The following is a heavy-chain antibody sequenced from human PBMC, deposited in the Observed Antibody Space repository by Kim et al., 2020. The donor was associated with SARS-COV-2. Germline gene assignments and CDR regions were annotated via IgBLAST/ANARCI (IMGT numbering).Heavy chain of an antibody. V-gene: IGHV4-59*08. Sequence: NPSLKRRVTISVDTSKNQFSLKLSSVTAADTAVYYCARQGYSYGYGYFDYWGQGTLVTVSS. CDR3: ARQGYSYGYGYFDY. J-gene: IGHJ4*02. D-gene: IGHD5-18*01.